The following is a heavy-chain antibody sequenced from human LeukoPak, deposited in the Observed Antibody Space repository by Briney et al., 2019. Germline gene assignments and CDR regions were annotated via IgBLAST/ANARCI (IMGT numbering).Heavy chain of an antibody. CDR1: GFTFSSYW. Sequence: GGSLRLSCAASGFTFSSYWMSWVRQAPGKGLEWVANIKQDGSEKYYVDSVKGRFTISRDNAKNSLYLQMNSLRAEDTAVYYCARVRWADGQYYDILTGAYFDYWGQGTLVTVSS. V-gene: IGHV3-7*01. CDR2: IKQDGSEK. D-gene: IGHD3-9*01. J-gene: IGHJ4*02. CDR3: ARVRWADGQYYDILTGAYFDY.